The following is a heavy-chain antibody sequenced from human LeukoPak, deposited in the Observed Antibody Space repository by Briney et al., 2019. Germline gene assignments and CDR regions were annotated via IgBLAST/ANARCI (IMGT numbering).Heavy chain of an antibody. CDR1: GYFFDTFA. Sequence: GGSLRLSCAGSGYFFDTFAMTWVRQAPGKGLEWVANINQDGSETYYVNSVKGRFTISRDNVKNSLFLQLHSLRAEDTAVYYCARVGRGFTPEGKSSGAPYYFYYMNIWGRGTSVTVSS. CDR2: INQDGSET. CDR3: ARVGRGFTPEGKSSGAPYYFYYMNI. V-gene: IGHV3-7*01. D-gene: IGHD1-14*01. J-gene: IGHJ6*03.